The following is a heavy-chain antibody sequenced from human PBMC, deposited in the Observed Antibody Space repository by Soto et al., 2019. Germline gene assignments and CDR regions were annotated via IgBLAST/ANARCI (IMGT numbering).Heavy chain of an antibody. CDR1: GFTFSSYA. D-gene: IGHD3-16*01. CDR3: AKGITDTGGYYYYSMDV. CDR2: ISGSGGIT. J-gene: IGHJ6*02. Sequence: PGGSLRLSCAASGFTFSSYAMGWVRQAPGKGLDWVSVISGSGGITYSADSVKGRFTISRDISKNILYLQMNSLRAEDTAVYYCAKGITDTGGYYYYSMDVWGQGTAVTVSS. V-gene: IGHV3-23*01.